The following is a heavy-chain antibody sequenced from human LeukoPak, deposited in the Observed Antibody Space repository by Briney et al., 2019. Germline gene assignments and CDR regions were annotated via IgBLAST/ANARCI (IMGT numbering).Heavy chain of an antibody. CDR3: ARRDFYFDP. CDR2: IYYSGST. Sequence: PSETLSLTCTVSGGSISSYYWSWIRRPPGKGLEWIGYIYYSGSTNYNPSLKSRVTISVDTSKNQFSLKLSSVTAADTAVYYCARRDFYFDPWGQGTLVTVSS. V-gene: IGHV4-59*01. D-gene: IGHD2-21*01. CDR1: GGSISSYY. J-gene: IGHJ5*02.